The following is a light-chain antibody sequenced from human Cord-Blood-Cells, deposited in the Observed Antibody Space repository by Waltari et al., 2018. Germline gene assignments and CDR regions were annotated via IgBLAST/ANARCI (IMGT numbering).Light chain of an antibody. J-gene: IGLJ2*01. CDR1: SSDVGCYNL. V-gene: IGLV2-23*02. CDR2: EVS. CDR3: CSYAGSVV. Sequence: QSALTQPASVSGSPGQSITISCTGTSSDVGCYNLVSWYQPHPGKAPKLMIYEVSKRPSGVSNRFSGSKSGNTASLTISGLQAEDEADYYCCSYAGSVVFGGGTKLTVL.